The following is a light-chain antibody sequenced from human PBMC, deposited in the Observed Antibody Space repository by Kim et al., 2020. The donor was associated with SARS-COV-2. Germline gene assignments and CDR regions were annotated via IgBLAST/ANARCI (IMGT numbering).Light chain of an antibody. CDR1: QSISTW. J-gene: IGKJ2*01. Sequence: SACVGDRVTITCRASQSISTWLAWYQQKPGKAPKLLIYGASSLESGVPSRFSGSGSGTEFTLTISSLQPDDFATYYCQQYNSYSVTFGQGTKLEI. CDR3: QQYNSYSVT. V-gene: IGKV1-5*01. CDR2: GAS.